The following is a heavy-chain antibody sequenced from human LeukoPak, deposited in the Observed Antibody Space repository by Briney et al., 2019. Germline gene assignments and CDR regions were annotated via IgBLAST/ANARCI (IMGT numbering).Heavy chain of an antibody. V-gene: IGHV4-39*07. J-gene: IGHJ4*02. Sequence: PSETLSLTCTVSGGSISSSSYYWGWIRQPPGKGLEWIGSIYYSGSTYYNPSLKSRVTISVDTSKNQFSLKLSSVTAADTAVYYCARGTSYGYVYFDYWGQGTLVTVSS. CDR1: GGSISSSSYY. D-gene: IGHD5-18*01. CDR3: ARGTSYGYVYFDY. CDR2: IYYSGST.